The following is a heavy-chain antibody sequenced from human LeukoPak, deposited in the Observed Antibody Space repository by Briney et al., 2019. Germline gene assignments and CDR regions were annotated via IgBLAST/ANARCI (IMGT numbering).Heavy chain of an antibody. D-gene: IGHD2-8*01. Sequence: GGSLRLSCAASGFTFSSYAVSWVRQAQGEGLEWVSSISGSGDSTYSADSVKGRFTISRDNSKNTLYLQMSSLRAEDTALYYCAKDRSCTNDICHGDFDYWGQGTLVTVSS. V-gene: IGHV3-23*01. CDR2: ISGSGDST. J-gene: IGHJ4*02. CDR3: AKDRSCTNDICHGDFDY. CDR1: GFTFSSYA.